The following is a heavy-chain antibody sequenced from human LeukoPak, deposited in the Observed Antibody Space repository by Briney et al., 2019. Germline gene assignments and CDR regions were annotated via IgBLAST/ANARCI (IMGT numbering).Heavy chain of an antibody. D-gene: IGHD6-13*01. CDR2: ISSSSSPK. V-gene: IGHV3-48*01. CDR1: GFTFSSYS. CDR3: ARCNEDSSSWYETGSDY. J-gene: IGHJ4*02. Sequence: GGCLRLSCAASGFTFSSYSMNWVRQAPGKGLEWVSYISSSSSPKFYADSVKGRFTISRDNAKNSLYLQMNSLRAEDTAVYYCARCNEDSSSWYETGSDYWGQGTLVTVSS.